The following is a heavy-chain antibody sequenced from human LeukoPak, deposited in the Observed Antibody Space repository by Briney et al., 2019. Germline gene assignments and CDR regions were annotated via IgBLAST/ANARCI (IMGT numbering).Heavy chain of an antibody. CDR2: FISMFGTP. J-gene: IGHJ4*02. CDR1: GVAFTNYP. CDR3: VRGRQYFFDD. D-gene: IGHD3-10*01. Sequence: SVKVSCKASGVAFTNYPMNWVRQAPGQGLEWMGRFISMFGTPNYAQKFQDRVTMTADKSTNTLYLELRNLRSEDTAMYYCVRGRQYFFDDWGQGTLVTVSS. V-gene: IGHV1-69*06.